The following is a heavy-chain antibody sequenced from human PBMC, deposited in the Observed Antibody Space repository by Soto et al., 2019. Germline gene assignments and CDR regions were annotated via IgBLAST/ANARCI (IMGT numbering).Heavy chain of an antibody. V-gene: IGHV4-30-4*01. J-gene: IGHJ4*02. Sequence: SETLSLTCTVSGGSVTSDEDYWTWIRQSPGEGLEGIGYSSNSGSTGYNPSLKTRLSMSVDRSKNQFTLRLTSVTAADTAVYFCATESGSTYGYFDHWGQGTQVTVSS. CDR3: ATESGSTYGYFDH. CDR2: SSNSGST. CDR1: GGSVTSDEDY. D-gene: IGHD5-18*01.